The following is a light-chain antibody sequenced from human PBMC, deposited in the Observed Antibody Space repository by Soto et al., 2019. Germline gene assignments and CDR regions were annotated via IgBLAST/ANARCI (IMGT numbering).Light chain of an antibody. CDR1: QSVSSSY. CDR3: QQYGKSPPT. Sequence: EIVLTQSPGTLSLSPGERATLSCRASQSVSSSYLAWYQQKPGQAPRLLIFGASTRATGIPDRFSGSGSGTDFTLTISRLEPEDFAVYHCQQYGKSPPTFGQGTKVEI. J-gene: IGKJ1*01. CDR2: GAS. V-gene: IGKV3-20*01.